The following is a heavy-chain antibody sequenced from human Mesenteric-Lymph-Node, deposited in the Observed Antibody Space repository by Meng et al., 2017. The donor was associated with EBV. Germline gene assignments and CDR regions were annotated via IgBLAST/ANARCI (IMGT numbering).Heavy chain of an antibody. D-gene: IGHD6-13*01. CDR1: GFTFSSEW. V-gene: IGHV3-74*01. CDR2: MNDDETIK. CDR3: ARVAAAGANFDY. Sequence: RVGLGGVLVNRGGSLRLSCAASGFTFSSEWMDWVSKTQGKGLVWVSSMNDDETIKTYADYVKGRLTISRENTKNTLYLQMNSLKVEDTAVYYCARVAAAGANFDYWGRGTLVTVS. J-gene: IGHJ4*02.